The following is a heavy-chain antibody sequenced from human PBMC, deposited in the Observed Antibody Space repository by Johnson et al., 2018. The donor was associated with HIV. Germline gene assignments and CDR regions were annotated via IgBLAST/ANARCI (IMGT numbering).Heavy chain of an antibody. CDR3: ARGGLGFQNIHDPFDI. J-gene: IGHJ3*02. V-gene: IGHV3-23*04. CDR2: ISSIGGST. D-gene: IGHD1/OR15-1a*01. CDR1: GFTFSSFA. Sequence: VQLVESGGGVVRPGGSLRLSCAASGFTFSSFAMSWVRQAPGKGLEWVSGISSIGGSTYDADSVRGRFTISRDNSKNTLYLQMKSLRAEDTALYYCARGGLGFQNIHDPFDIWGQGTMVTVSS.